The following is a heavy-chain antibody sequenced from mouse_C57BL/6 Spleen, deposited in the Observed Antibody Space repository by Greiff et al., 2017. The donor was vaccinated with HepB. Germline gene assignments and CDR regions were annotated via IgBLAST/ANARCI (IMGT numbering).Heavy chain of an antibody. V-gene: IGHV3-6*01. D-gene: IGHD1-1*01. CDR1: GYSITSGYY. J-gene: IGHJ4*01. Sequence: VQLQQSGPGLVKPSQSLSLTCSVTGYSITSGYYWNWIRQFPGNKLEWMGYISYDGSNNYNPSLKNRISITRDTSQNQFFLKLNSVTTEDTATYYCARGDGYYYAMDYWGQGTSVTVSS. CDR2: ISYDGSN. CDR3: ARGDGYYYAMDY.